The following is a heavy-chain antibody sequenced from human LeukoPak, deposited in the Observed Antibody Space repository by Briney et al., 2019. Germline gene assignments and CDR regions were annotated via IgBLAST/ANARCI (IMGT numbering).Heavy chain of an antibody. D-gene: IGHD2-2*01. CDR3: ARDLGYCSSTSCYDYYGMDV. V-gene: IGHV3-21*01. CDR2: ISSSSSYI. Sequence: PGRSLRLSCAASGFTFSSYSMNWVRQAPGKGLEWVSSISSSSSYIYYADSVKGRFTISRDNAKNSLYLQMNSLRAEDTAVYYCARDLGYCSSTSCYDYYGMDVWGQGTTVTVSS. CDR1: GFTFSSYS. J-gene: IGHJ6*02.